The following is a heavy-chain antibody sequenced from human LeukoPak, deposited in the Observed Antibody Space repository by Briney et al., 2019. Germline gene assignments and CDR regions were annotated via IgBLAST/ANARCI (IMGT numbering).Heavy chain of an antibody. CDR1: GFTFSSYW. CDR3: ARDRDSGYHDAFDI. D-gene: IGHD3-10*01. CDR2: INSDGSST. J-gene: IGHJ3*02. Sequence: GGSLRLSCAASGFTFSSYWMHWVRQAPGKGLVRVSRINSDGSSTSYADSVKGRFTISRDNAKNTLYLQMNSLRAEDTAVYYCARDRDSGYHDAFDIWGQGTMVTVSS. V-gene: IGHV3-74*01.